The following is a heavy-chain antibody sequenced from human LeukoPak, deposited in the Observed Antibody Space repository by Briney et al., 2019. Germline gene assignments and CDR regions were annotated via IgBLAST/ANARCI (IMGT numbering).Heavy chain of an antibody. Sequence: PSETLSLTCAVYGGSFSGYYWSWIRQPPGKGLEWIGEINHSGSTNYNPSLKSRVTISVDTSKNQFSLKLSSVTAADTAVYYCARRFGYSSSPFGYWGQGTLVTVSS. CDR2: INHSGST. J-gene: IGHJ4*02. CDR3: ARRFGYSSSPFGY. CDR1: GGSFSGYY. D-gene: IGHD6-19*01. V-gene: IGHV4-34*01.